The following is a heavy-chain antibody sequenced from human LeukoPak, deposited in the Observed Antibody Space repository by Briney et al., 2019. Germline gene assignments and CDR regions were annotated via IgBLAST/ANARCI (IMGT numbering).Heavy chain of an antibody. CDR1: GFTFSSYA. Sequence: GSLRLSCAASGFTFSSYAMSWVRQAPGKGLEWVSAISGSGGSTYYADSVKGRFTISRDNSKNTLYLQMNSLRAEDTAVYYCAKGTRARGEYDYWGQGTLVTVSS. CDR3: AKGTRARGEYDY. D-gene: IGHD1-7*01. CDR2: ISGSGGST. J-gene: IGHJ4*02. V-gene: IGHV3-23*01.